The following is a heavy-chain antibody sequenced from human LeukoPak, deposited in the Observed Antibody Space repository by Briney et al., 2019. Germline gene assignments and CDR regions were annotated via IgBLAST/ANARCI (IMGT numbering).Heavy chain of an antibody. CDR2: ISSSSTYI. D-gene: IGHD5-18*01. V-gene: IGHV3-21*01. Sequence: GGSLRLSCAASGFTFSDYSMNWVRQAPGKGLEWVSSISSSSTYIFYADSLKGRFTISRDNAKNSLYLQMDSLTAEDTAVYYCARSNMDTAMITRSIGVWGQGTLVTASS. CDR3: ARSNMDTAMITRSIGV. CDR1: GFTFSDYS. J-gene: IGHJ4*02.